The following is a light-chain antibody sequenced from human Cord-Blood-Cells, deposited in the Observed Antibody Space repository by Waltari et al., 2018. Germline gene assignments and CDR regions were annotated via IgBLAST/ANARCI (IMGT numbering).Light chain of an antibody. J-gene: IGKJ5*01. CDR3: QQSYSTPIN. CDR1: QSISSY. CDR2: AAS. V-gene: IGKV1-39*01. Sequence: DIQMTQSPSSLSASVGDRVTITCRASQSISSYLNCYQQKPGKAPKLLIYAASSLQSGGQSRFSGSGSGTDFTLTISSLQPEDVATYYLQQSYSTPINFGQGTRLEIK.